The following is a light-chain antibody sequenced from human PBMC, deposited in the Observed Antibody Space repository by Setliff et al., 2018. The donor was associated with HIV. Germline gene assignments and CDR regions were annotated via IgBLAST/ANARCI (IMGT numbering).Light chain of an antibody. Sequence: LTQPASVSGSPGQSITISCTGTSSNVGGYSYVSWYQQHPGKAPKLIIYEVRNRPSGVSNRFSGSKSGNTASLTISGLQAEDEADYYCSSYAITNTLPFGSGTKVTV. CDR1: SSNVGGYSY. J-gene: IGLJ1*01. CDR2: EVR. CDR3: SSYAITNTLP. V-gene: IGLV2-14*01.